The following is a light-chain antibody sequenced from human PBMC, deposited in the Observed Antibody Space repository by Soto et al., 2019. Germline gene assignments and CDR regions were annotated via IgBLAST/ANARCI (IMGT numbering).Light chain of an antibody. Sequence: DIQMTQSPSSLSASVGDRVTITCRASQSISRYLNWYQQKPGKAPKLLIYAASSLQSGVPSRFSGSGSGTDFTLTNSSLQPEDFASYYCQHSHSTLWTFGQGTKVEIK. CDR1: QSISRY. CDR2: AAS. V-gene: IGKV1-39*01. CDR3: QHSHSTLWT. J-gene: IGKJ1*01.